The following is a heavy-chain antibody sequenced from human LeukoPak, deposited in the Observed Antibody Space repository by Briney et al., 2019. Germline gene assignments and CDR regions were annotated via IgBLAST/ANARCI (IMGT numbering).Heavy chain of an antibody. CDR3: ARVDIVVVPSANFDC. D-gene: IGHD2-2*01. Sequence: PSETLSLTCTVSGASISSISYYWAWIRQPPGKGLEGIGSINYSGITYYNPALKSRVTISVDTSKNQFSLKLSSVTAADTAVYYCARVDIVVVPSANFDCWGQGTLVTVSS. CDR2: INYSGIT. V-gene: IGHV4-39*01. CDR1: GASISSISYY. J-gene: IGHJ4*02.